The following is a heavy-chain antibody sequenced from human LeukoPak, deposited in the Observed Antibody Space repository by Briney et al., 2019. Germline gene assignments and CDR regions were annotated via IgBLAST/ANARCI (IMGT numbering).Heavy chain of an antibody. CDR3: ARTSVITMMDFDY. CDR1: GFTFSSSA. D-gene: IGHD3-22*01. V-gene: IGHV3-21*01. Sequence: PGGSLRLSCAASGFTFSSSAMNWVRQAPGKGLEWVSSISSSSSYIYYADSVKGRFTISRDNAKNSLYLQMNSLRAEDTAVYYCARTSVITMMDFDYWGQGTLVTVSS. J-gene: IGHJ4*02. CDR2: ISSSSSYI.